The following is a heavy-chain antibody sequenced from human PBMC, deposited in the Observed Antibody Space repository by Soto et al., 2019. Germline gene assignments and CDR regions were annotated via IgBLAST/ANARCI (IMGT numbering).Heavy chain of an antibody. J-gene: IGHJ4*02. Sequence: QVQLQESGPGLVKPSETLSLTCTVSGGSISSYYWSWIRQPPGKGLEWIGYIYYSGSTNYNPSLKSRVTIAVDTSKYQFSLKLSSVTAADTAVDYCARDRGTRYFDYWGQGTLVTVSS. CDR1: GGSISSYY. D-gene: IGHD4-17*01. V-gene: IGHV4-59*01. CDR3: ARDRGTRYFDY. CDR2: IYYSGST.